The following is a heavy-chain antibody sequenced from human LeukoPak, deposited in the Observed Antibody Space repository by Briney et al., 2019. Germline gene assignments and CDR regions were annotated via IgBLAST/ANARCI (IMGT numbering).Heavy chain of an antibody. CDR3: ARESGIAAALDL. J-gene: IGHJ5*02. CDR1: GFTFSSYS. CDR2: ISSSSSYL. Sequence: KTGGSLRLSCAASGFTFSSYSMNWVRQAPGKGLEWVSSISSSSSYLYYADSVKGRFTISRDNAKNSLYLQMNSLRAEDTAVYYCARESGIAAALDLWGQGTLVTVSS. D-gene: IGHD6-13*01. V-gene: IGHV3-21*01.